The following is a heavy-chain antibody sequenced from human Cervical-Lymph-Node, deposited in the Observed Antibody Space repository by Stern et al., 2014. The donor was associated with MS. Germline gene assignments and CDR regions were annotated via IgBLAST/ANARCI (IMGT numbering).Heavy chain of an antibody. CDR2: IIPILVTQ. CDR3: ARQDAVAGLDY. V-gene: IGHV1-69*01. Sequence: QVQLVQSGAEVKKPGSSVKVSCKSSGDPSKNDPISWVRQAPGQGLEWMGGIIPILVTQNYAQKFQGRVTITADGSTGTVYMEISSLRSEDTAVYYCARQDAVAGLDYWGQGTLVTVSS. D-gene: IGHD6-19*01. J-gene: IGHJ4*02. CDR1: GDPSKNDP.